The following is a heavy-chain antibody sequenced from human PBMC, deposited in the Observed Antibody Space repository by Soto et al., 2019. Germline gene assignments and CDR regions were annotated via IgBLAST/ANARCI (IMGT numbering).Heavy chain of an antibody. D-gene: IGHD6-6*01. CDR3: AQSPRSSIGARD. CDR1: GFTFSIYG. J-gene: IGHJ4*02. V-gene: IGHV3-30*03. CDR2: ISYDGSNK. Sequence: PGRSLRLSCAASGFTFSIYGMHWVRQAPGKGLEWVAVISYDGSNKYYADSVKGRFTISRDNSKNTLYLQMNSLRAEDTAVYYFAQSPRSSIGARDWGPGTLVTVSS.